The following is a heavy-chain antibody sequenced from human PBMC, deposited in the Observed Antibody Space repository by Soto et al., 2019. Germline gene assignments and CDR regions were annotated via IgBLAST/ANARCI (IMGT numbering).Heavy chain of an antibody. CDR2: IYYSGST. CDR1: GGSISSYY. J-gene: IGHJ6*03. D-gene: IGHD2-15*01. Sequence: SETLSLTCTVSGGSISSYYWSWIRQPPGKGLEWIGYIYYSGSTNYNPSLKSRVTISVDTSKNQFSLKLSSVTAADTAVYYCARVPRTGYCSGGSCYSVGEKYYYYYVDVGGKGTTVTVSS. CDR3: ARVPRTGYCSGGSCYSVGEKYYYYYVDV. V-gene: IGHV4-59*01.